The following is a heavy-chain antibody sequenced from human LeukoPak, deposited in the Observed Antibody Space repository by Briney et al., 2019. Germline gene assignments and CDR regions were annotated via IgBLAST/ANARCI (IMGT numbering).Heavy chain of an antibody. J-gene: IGHJ4*02. V-gene: IGHV4-59*01. CDR3: ARAGYSSGWYTH. CDR1: GGSISSYY. CDR2: IYYSGST. D-gene: IGHD6-19*01. Sequence: SETLSLTCTVSGGSISSYYWSWIRQPPGKGLEWIGYIYYSGSTNYNPSLKSRVTISVDTSKNQFSLKLSSVTAADTAVYYCARAGYSSGWYTHWGQGTLVTVSS.